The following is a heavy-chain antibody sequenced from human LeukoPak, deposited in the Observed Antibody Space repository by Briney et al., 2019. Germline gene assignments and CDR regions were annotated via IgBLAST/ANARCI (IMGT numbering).Heavy chain of an antibody. CDR3: ARDVSLGTYYDYVWGSYRPAHFDY. J-gene: IGHJ4*02. Sequence: GGSLRLSCAASGFTFSSYEMNWVRQAPGKGLEWVSYISSSGSTIYYADPVKGRFTISRDNAKNSLYLQMNSLRAEDTAVYYCARDVSLGTYYDYVWGSYRPAHFDYWGQGTLVTVSS. CDR1: GFTFSSYE. CDR2: ISSSGSTI. V-gene: IGHV3-48*03. D-gene: IGHD3-16*02.